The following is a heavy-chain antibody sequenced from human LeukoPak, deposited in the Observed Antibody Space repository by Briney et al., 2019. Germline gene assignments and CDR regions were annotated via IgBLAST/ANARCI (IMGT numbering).Heavy chain of an antibody. D-gene: IGHD3-9*01. J-gene: IGHJ2*01. Sequence: GGSLRLSCAASGFTFSSYAMSWVRQAPGKGLEWVSGISGSGGSTYYADSVKGRFTISRDISKNTLYVQMNSLRAEDAAVYYCAKGLVTTYWYFDLWGRGTLVTVSS. CDR2: ISGSGGST. CDR3: AKGLVTTYWYFDL. CDR1: GFTFSSYA. V-gene: IGHV3-23*01.